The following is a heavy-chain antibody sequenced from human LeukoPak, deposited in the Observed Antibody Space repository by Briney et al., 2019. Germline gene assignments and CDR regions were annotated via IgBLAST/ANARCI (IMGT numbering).Heavy chain of an antibody. D-gene: IGHD3-10*01. Sequence: ASVKVSCKASGYTFTSYDINWVRQATGQGLEWMGWMNPNSGNTGYAQKFQGRVTITRNTSISTAYKELSSLRSEDTAVYYCARGIITLDSYWYFDLWGRGTLVTVSS. J-gene: IGHJ2*01. CDR2: MNPNSGNT. CDR3: ARGIITLDSYWYFDL. CDR1: GYTFTSYD. V-gene: IGHV1-8*03.